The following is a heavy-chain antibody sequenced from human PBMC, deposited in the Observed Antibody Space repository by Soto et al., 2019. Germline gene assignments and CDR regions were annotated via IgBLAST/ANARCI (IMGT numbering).Heavy chain of an antibody. V-gene: IGHV3-48*01. CDR3: ARDDLLNWFDP. CDR2: ISSSSSTI. CDR1: GFTFSSYS. Sequence: GGSLRLSCAASGFTFSSYSMNWVRQAPGKGLEWVSYISSSSSTIYYADSVKGRFTISRDNAKNSLYLQMNSLRAEDTAVYYCARDDLLNWFDPWGQGTLVIVSS. J-gene: IGHJ5*02. D-gene: IGHD2-15*01.